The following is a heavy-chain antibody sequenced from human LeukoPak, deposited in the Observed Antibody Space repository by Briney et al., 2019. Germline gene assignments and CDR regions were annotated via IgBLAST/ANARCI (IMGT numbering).Heavy chain of an antibody. V-gene: IGHV1-2*02. CDR3: ATIPMITMEHY. J-gene: IGHJ4*02. D-gene: IGHD3-10*01. Sequence: GASVKVSCKASGYTFTGYYMHWVRQAPGQGLEWMGWINPNSGGTNYAQKFQGRVAMTRDTSISAAYMELSRLRSDDTAVYYCATIPMITMEHYWGQGTLVTVSS. CDR2: INPNSGGT. CDR1: GYTFTGYY.